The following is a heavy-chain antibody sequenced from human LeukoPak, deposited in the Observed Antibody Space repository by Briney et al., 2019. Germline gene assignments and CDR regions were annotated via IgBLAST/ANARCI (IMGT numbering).Heavy chain of an antibody. J-gene: IGHJ4*02. CDR1: GGSISNYY. CDR2: YSGST. V-gene: IGHV4-59*01. CDR3: ARAYYGSGSYPFDY. D-gene: IGHD3-10*01. Sequence: PSETLSLTCTVSGGSISNYYWSWIRQPPGKGLEWIGYYSGSTNYNPSLKSRVTISVDTSKNQFSLKVNSVTAADTAVYYCARAYYGSGSYPFDYWGQGTLVTVSS.